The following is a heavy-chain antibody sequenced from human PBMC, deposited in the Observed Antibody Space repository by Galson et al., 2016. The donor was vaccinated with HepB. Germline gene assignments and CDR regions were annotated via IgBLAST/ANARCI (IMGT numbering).Heavy chain of an antibody. CDR2: ISGPGRNT. CDR1: GFTFSSYA. J-gene: IGHJ4*02. V-gene: IGHV3-23*01. CDR3: AKDPIQCGGDCTRASYYFDY. Sequence: SLRLSCAASGFTFSSYAMSWVRQAPGKGLEWVSSISGPGRNTYYADSVKGRFTISRDNSKNTLYLQMNSLRAEDTAVYYCAKDPIQCGGDCTRASYYFDYWGQGLLVTVSS. D-gene: IGHD2-21*02.